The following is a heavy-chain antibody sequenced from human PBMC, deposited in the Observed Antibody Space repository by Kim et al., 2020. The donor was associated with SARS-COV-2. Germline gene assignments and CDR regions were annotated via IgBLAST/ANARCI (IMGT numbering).Heavy chain of an antibody. J-gene: IGHJ4*02. Sequence: PSLKSRVTISVDTSKNQFSLRLSSVTAADTAVYYCARDRLYYYGSGSYSSWGQGTLVTVSS. V-gene: IGHV4-30-2*04. D-gene: IGHD3-10*01. CDR3: ARDRLYYYGSGSYSS.